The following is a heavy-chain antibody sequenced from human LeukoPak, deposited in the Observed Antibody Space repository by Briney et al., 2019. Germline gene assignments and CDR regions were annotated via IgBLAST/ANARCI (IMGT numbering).Heavy chain of an antibody. J-gene: IGHJ4*02. CDR3: ARVIPSNADPAMLSDY. V-gene: IGHV3-7*01. CDR2: IKQDGSEK. CDR1: GFTFSSYW. Sequence: GGSLRLSCAASGFTFSSYWMSWVRQAPGKGLEWVANIKQDGSEKYYVDSVKGRFTISRDNAKNSLYLQMNSLRAEDTAVYYCARVIPSNADPAMLSDYWGQGTLVTVSS. D-gene: IGHD2-21*01.